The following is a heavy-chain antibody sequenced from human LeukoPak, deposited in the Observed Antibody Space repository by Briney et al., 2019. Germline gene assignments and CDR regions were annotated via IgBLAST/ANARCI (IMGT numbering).Heavy chain of an antibody. D-gene: IGHD2/OR15-2a*01. V-gene: IGHV3-21*01. Sequence: GGSLRLSCAASGFSISSSAMNWVRQAPGKGLEWVSSINNVASHIYYAGSVRGRFTISRDNAKNSVYLQMNSLRAEDTAVYYCTRDATYYLRYGYFDYWGRGTQVTVSS. CDR1: GFSISSSA. CDR2: INNVASHI. J-gene: IGHJ4*02. CDR3: TRDATYYLRYGYFDY.